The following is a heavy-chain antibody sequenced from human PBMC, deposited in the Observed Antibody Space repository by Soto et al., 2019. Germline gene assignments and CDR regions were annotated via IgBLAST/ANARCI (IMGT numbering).Heavy chain of an antibody. D-gene: IGHD3-22*01. CDR2: INHSGGT. J-gene: IGHJ4*02. CDR3: ARGSVDTVDSSGFYED. V-gene: IGHV4-34*01. Sequence: VTLSLTCAVYGGSFSAYSWSWIRQPPGKGLEWIGEINHSGGTSYNPSLKSRVTISVDTSKSQFSLKLTSVTAADRAVYYCARGSVDTVDSSGFYEDWGQGTPVTVSS. CDR1: GGSFSAYS.